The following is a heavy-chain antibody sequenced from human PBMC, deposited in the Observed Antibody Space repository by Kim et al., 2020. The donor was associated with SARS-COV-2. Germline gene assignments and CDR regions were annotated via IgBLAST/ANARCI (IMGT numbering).Heavy chain of an antibody. Sequence: SWKGRLTISRDNAKNSLYLQMNSLRAEDTAVYYCARDRYSSSWYGDWYFDLWGRGTLVTVSS. D-gene: IGHD6-13*01. V-gene: IGHV3-21*01. J-gene: IGHJ2*01. CDR3: ARDRYSSSWYGDWYFDL.